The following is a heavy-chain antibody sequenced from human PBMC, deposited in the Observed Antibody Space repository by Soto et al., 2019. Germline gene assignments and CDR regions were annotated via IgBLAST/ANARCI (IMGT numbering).Heavy chain of an antibody. V-gene: IGHV3-21*06. Sequence: GGSLRLSCATSGFTFSSFDMDWVRQAPGKGLEWVSSIHRASTYIYHADSVRGRFTISRDSAKSSLYLQMNSLTVEDTAVYYCARRAVTTYHFFDYWGQGALVTVSS. D-gene: IGHD4-17*01. J-gene: IGHJ4*02. CDR1: GFTFSSFD. CDR3: ARRAVTTYHFFDY. CDR2: IHRASTYI.